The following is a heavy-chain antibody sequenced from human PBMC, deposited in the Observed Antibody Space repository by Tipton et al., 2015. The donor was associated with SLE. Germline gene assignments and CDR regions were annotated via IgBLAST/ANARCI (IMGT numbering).Heavy chain of an antibody. V-gene: IGHV4-59*11. CDR3: ARGRLVLDY. CDR1: GGSISGHY. Sequence: TLSLTCTVSGGSISGHYWSWIRQPPGKGLEWIGYIHYTGSTHYNPSLKGRVTMFVDTSKDQFSVKLSSVTAADTAVYYCARGRLVLDYWGQGTLVTVSS. CDR2: IHYTGST. J-gene: IGHJ4*02. D-gene: IGHD3-16*01.